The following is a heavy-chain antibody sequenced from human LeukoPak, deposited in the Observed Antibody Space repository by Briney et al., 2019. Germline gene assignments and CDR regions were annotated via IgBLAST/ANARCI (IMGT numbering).Heavy chain of an antibody. CDR2: ISYDGSNK. CDR3: ARGFRVNY. V-gene: IGHV3-30-3*01. CDR1: GFTFSSYA. Sequence: GGSLRLSCAASGFTFSSYAMHWVRQAPGKGLEWVAVISYDGSNKYYADSVKGRFTISRDNAKNSLYLQMNSLRAEDTAVYYCARGFRVNYWGQGTLVTVSS. J-gene: IGHJ4*02. D-gene: IGHD3-10*01.